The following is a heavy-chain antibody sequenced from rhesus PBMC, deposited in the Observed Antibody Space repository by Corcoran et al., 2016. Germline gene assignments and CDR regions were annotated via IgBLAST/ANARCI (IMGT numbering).Heavy chain of an antibody. CDR1: GYPFTSYY. CDR3: TRGLVWEP. V-gene: IGHV1S9*01. CDR2: INPSNGNT. J-gene: IGHJ4*01. Sequence: QVQLVQSGAEVKKPGAFVKLSCKASGYPFTSYYINWVRKAHGHVLEWMGGINPSNGNTGYAQKCQGRVTMTRDTSTSTAYRELSILRSEDTAVYYCTRGLVWEPWGQGVLVTVSS. D-gene: IGHD1-44*02.